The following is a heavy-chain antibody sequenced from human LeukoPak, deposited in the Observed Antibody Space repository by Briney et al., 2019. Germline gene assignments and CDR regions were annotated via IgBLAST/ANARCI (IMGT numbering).Heavy chain of an antibody. CDR1: GFTFSSYS. V-gene: IGHV3-48*04. CDR2: ISSSSSTI. J-gene: IGHJ6*03. D-gene: IGHD7-27*01. Sequence: GGSLRLSCAASGFTFSSYSMNWVRQAPGKGLEWVSYISSSSSTIYYADSVKGRFTISRDNAKNSLYLQMNSLRAEDTAVYYCARDGMLGIVGMDVWGKGTTVTVSS. CDR3: ARDGMLGIVGMDV.